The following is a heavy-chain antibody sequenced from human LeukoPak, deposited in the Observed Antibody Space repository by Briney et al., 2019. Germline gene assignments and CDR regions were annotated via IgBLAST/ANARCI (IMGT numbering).Heavy chain of an antibody. CDR1: GFTFSNAW. CDR2: IKSKTDGGTT. J-gene: IGHJ4*02. Sequence: PGGSLRLPCAASGFTFSNAWMSWVRQAPGKGLEWVGRIKSKTDGGTTDYAASVKGRFTISRDDSKNTLYLQMNSLKTEDTAVYYCTVSGYSSSWYAFGYWGQGTLVTVSS. V-gene: IGHV3-15*01. D-gene: IGHD6-13*01. CDR3: TVSGYSSSWYAFGY.